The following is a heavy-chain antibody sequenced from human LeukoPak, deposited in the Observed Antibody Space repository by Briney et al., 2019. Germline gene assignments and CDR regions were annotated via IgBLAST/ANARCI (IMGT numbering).Heavy chain of an antibody. Sequence: PSQTLSLTCTVSGGSISSGSYYWSWIRQPAGKGLEWIGRIYTSGSTNYNPSLKSRVTISVDTSKNQFSLKLSSVTAADTAVYSCARSRRGVYSYYYYMDVGEKGPTVTVS. CDR2: IYTSGST. J-gene: IGHJ6*03. D-gene: IGHD3-16*01. CDR1: GGSISSGSYY. V-gene: IGHV4-61*02. CDR3: ARSRRGVYSYYYYMDV.